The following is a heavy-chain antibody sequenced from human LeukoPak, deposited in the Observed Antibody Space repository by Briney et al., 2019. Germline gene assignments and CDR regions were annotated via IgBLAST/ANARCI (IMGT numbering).Heavy chain of an antibody. J-gene: IGHJ6*02. V-gene: IGHV3-23*01. Sequence: PGGSLRLSCAASGFTFSSYAMSWVRQAPGKGLEWVSAISGSGGSTYYADSVKGRFTISRDNSKNTLYLQMNSLRAEDTAVYYCAKEGSDFGVVISPCGMDVWGQGTTVTVSS. CDR2: ISGSGGST. CDR3: AKEGSDFGVVISPCGMDV. D-gene: IGHD3-3*01. CDR1: GFTFSSYA.